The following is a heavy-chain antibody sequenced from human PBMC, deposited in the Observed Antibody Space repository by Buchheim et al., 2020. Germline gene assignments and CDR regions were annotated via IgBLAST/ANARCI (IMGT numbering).Heavy chain of an antibody. V-gene: IGHV3-30*18. Sequence: QVQLVESGGGVVQPGRSLRLSCAASGFTFSSYGMHWVRQAPDKGLEWVAVISYDGSNKYYADSVKGRFTISRDNSKNTLYLQMNSLRAEDTAVYYCAKELRDCSSTSCYHEYYYYYYGMDVWGQGTT. J-gene: IGHJ6*02. CDR2: ISYDGSNK. D-gene: IGHD2-2*01. CDR1: GFTFSSYG. CDR3: AKELRDCSSTSCYHEYYYYYYGMDV.